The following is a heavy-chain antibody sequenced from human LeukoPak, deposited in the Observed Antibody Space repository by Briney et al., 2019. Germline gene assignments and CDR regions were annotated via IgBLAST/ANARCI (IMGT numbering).Heavy chain of an antibody. CDR1: GFTFSSYS. V-gene: IGHV3-15*01. Sequence: SGGSLRLSCAASGFTFSSYSMNWVRQAPGRGLEWVGRIKSKTDGGTTDYAAPVKGRFTISRDDSKNTLYLQMNSLRAEDTAVYYCAREVVRGVIDYWGLGTLVTVSS. CDR2: IKSKTDGGTT. D-gene: IGHD3-10*01. CDR3: AREVVRGVIDY. J-gene: IGHJ4*02.